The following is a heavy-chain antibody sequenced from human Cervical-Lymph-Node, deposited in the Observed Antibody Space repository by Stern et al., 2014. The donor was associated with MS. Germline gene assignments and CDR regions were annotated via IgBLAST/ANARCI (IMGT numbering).Heavy chain of an antibody. Sequence: QLQLQESGPGLVKPSETLSLTCTVSGGSISSYYWSWIRQPPGKGLEWIGYIYYSGSTNYNPSLKSRVTISVDTSKNQFSLKLNSVTAADTAVYYCARVGVDPWAFDYWGQGTLVTVSS. CDR3: ARVGVDPWAFDY. CDR2: IYYSGST. D-gene: IGHD2-21*01. V-gene: IGHV4-59*01. CDR1: GGSISSYY. J-gene: IGHJ4*02.